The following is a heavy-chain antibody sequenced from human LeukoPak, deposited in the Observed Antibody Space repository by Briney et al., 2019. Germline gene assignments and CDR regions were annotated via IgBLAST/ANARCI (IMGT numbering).Heavy chain of an antibody. CDR3: AKARWAGPTYDFDY. CDR1: GFTFSSYA. D-gene: IGHD3/OR15-3a*01. V-gene: IGHV3-23*01. Sequence: GGSLRLSCAASGFTFSSYAMSWVRQAPGKGLEWVSAISGSGGSTYYADSVKGRFTISRDNSKNTLYLQMNSLRAEDTAVYHCAKARWAGPTYDFDYWGQGTLVTVSP. CDR2: ISGSGGST. J-gene: IGHJ4*02.